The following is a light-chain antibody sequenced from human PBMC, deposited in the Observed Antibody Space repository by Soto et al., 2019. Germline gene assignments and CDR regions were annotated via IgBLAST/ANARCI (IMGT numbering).Light chain of an antibody. V-gene: IGKV3-11*01. CDR1: QSVSTY. CDR3: QQRSNWPPLS. Sequence: DIVLTQSPATLSLSPGERATLSCRASQSVSTYLAWYQQKPGQAPRLLIYDASNRATGIPARFSGSGSGTDFTPTISSLEPQDFAVYYCQQRSNWPPLSFGGGTKVEIK. J-gene: IGKJ4*01. CDR2: DAS.